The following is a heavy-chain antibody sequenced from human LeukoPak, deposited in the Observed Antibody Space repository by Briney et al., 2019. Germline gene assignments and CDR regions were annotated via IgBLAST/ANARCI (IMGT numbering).Heavy chain of an antibody. CDR1: GFTFSSCS. Sequence: GGSLRLSCAASGFTFSSCSMNWVRQAPGKGLEWVSSISSSSSYIYYADSVKGRFTISRDNAKNSLYLQMNSLRAGDTAVYYCARGYSSSWSDYWGQGTLVTVSS. CDR3: ARGYSSSWSDY. D-gene: IGHD6-13*01. CDR2: ISSSSSYI. V-gene: IGHV3-21*01. J-gene: IGHJ4*02.